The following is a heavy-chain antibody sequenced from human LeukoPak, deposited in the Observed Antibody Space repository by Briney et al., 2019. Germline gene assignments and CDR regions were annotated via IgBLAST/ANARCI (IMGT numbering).Heavy chain of an antibody. D-gene: IGHD3-3*01. V-gene: IGHV4-34*01. CDR1: GFTFSTYN. Sequence: TGGSLRLSCEASGFTFSTYNMNWVRQPPGKGLEWIGEINHSGSTDYNPSLKSRVTISVDTSKNQFSLKLSSVTAADTAVYYCARGRGITIFGVVIVSRNYYYMDVWGKGTTVTVSS. CDR2: INHSGST. J-gene: IGHJ6*03. CDR3: ARGRGITIFGVVIVSRNYYYMDV.